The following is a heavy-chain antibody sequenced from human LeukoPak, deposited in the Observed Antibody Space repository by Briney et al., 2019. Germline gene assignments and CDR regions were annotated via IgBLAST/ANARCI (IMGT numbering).Heavy chain of an antibody. CDR1: GITLSNYG. J-gene: IGHJ4*02. D-gene: IGHD3-22*01. V-gene: IGHV3-23*01. Sequence: GGSLRLSCAVSGITLSNYGMSWVRQAPGKGLEWVAGISDSGGSTNYAYSVKGRFTISRDNHKNTLYLKMNSLRDEDTAVYFCAKRGVVIRVILVGFHKEAYYFDSWGQGALVTVSS. CDR3: AKRGVVIRVILVGFHKEAYYFDS. CDR2: ISDSGGST.